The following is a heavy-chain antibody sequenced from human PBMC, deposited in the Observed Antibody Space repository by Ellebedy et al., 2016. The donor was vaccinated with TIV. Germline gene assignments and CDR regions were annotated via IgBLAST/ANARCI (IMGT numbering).Heavy chain of an antibody. CDR3: ARIVGDQDS. J-gene: IGHJ4*02. CDR2: IYSGGST. V-gene: IGHV3-66*01. D-gene: IGHD1-26*01. Sequence: GESLKISCAASGFDVRGDYVNWVRQAPGKGLEWVSVIYSGGSTYYADSVKGRFIVSGDNSKNTVYLQLNYLRVEDTAVYYCARIVGDQDSWGQGTLVTVSS. CDR1: GFDVRGDY.